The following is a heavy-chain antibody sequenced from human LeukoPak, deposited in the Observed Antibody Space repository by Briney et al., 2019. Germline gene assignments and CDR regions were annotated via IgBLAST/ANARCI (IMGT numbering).Heavy chain of an antibody. CDR1: GFTFSSYA. Sequence: PGGSLRLSCAASGFTFSSYAMHWVRQAPGKGLEWVAVISYDGSNKYYADSVKGRFTISRDNSENTLYLQMNSLRAEDTAVYYCARTVTTVVTRDYWGQGTLVTVSS. CDR2: ISYDGSNK. CDR3: ARTVTTVVTRDY. J-gene: IGHJ4*02. V-gene: IGHV3-30*04. D-gene: IGHD4-23*01.